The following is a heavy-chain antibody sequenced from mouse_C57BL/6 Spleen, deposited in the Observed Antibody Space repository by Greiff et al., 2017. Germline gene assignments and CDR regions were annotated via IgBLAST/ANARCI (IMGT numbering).Heavy chain of an antibody. D-gene: IGHD1-1*01. CDR2: IYPRSGNT. CDR3: ASDDYGSSYLDY. J-gene: IGHJ2*01. CDR1: GFTFTRYG. Sequence: VQLQQSGAELARPGASVKLSCTASGFTFTRYGIRWVKQRTGQGLEWIGGIYPRSGNTYYNAKFKGKATITADKSSSTPYLELRSLTSEDSAVDFCASDDYGSSYLDYWGQGTTLTVSS. V-gene: IGHV1-81*01.